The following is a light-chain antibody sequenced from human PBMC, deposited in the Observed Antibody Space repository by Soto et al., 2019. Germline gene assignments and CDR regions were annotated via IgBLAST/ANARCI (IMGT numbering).Light chain of an antibody. CDR2: DVS. J-gene: IGLJ1*01. Sequence: QSVLTQPASVSGSPGQSIAISCTGTSSDVGGYNYVSWYQQHPGKAPKLIIYDVSNRPSGFSNRFSGSKSGNAASLTISGLQAEDEADYYCSSYTSSSLYVFGTGTKVTVL. CDR1: SSDVGGYNY. CDR3: SSYTSSSLYV. V-gene: IGLV2-14*01.